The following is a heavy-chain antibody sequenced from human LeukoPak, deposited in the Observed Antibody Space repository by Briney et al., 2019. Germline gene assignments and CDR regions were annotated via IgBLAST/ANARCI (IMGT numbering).Heavy chain of an antibody. V-gene: IGHV4-59*08. CDR3: ARHLFKAAFDY. CDR2: IYYSGNT. Sequence: PSETLSLTCTVSGGSISSYYWSWIRQPPGKGLEWIGYIYYSGNTNYNPSLKSRVTISVDTSKNQFSPKLSSVTAADTAVYYCARHLFKAAFDYWGQGTLVTVSS. D-gene: IGHD6-13*01. J-gene: IGHJ4*02. CDR1: GGSISSYY.